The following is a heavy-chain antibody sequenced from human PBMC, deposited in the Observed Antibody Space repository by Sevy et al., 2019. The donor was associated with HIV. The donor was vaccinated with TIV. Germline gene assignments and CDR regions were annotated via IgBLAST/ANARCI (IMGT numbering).Heavy chain of an antibody. CDR1: GDTFGYYA. D-gene: IGHD5-12*01. CDR2: IIPVFGSA. Sequence: ASVKVSCKASGDTFGYYAIAWVRQAPGQGLEWMGGIIPVFGSADSARKFQDRVTTSADVPTSTAYMELRNLRSEDTAVYYCARSNPDGYNYSYYYGMDVWGQGTTVTVSS. V-gene: IGHV1-69*13. CDR3: ARSNPDGYNYSYYYGMDV. J-gene: IGHJ6*02.